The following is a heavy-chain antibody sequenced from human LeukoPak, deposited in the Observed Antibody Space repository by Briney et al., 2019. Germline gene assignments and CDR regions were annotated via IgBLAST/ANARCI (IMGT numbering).Heavy chain of an antibody. J-gene: IGHJ2*01. Sequence: PSETLSLTCAVSGGSISSSNWWSWVRQPPGKGLEWIGEIYHSGSTNYNPSLKSRVTISVDKSKNQFSLKLSSVTAADTAVYYCASQVPAAMGHWYFDLWGRGTLVTVSS. D-gene: IGHD2-2*01. CDR2: IYHSGST. CDR1: GGSISSSNW. V-gene: IGHV4-4*02. CDR3: ASQVPAAMGHWYFDL.